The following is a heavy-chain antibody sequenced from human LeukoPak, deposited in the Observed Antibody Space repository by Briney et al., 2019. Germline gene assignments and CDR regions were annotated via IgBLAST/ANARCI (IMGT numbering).Heavy chain of an antibody. CDR3: ARGLRDSSGTNWFDP. Sequence: PSQTLSLTCTVSGGSISSGSYYWSWIRQPAGKGLEWIGRIYTSGSTKYNPSLKSRVTISVDTSKNQFSLKLSSVTAADTAVYYCARGLRDSSGTNWFDPWGQGTLVTVSS. CDR1: GGSISSGSYY. J-gene: IGHJ5*02. D-gene: IGHD3-22*01. V-gene: IGHV4-61*02. CDR2: IYTSGST.